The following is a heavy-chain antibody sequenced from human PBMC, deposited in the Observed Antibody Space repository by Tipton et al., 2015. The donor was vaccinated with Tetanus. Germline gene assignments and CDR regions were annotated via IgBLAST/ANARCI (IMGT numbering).Heavy chain of an antibody. D-gene: IGHD1-1*01. CDR1: GVIFRLYT. CDR3: ARLEEYTYGFDL. V-gene: IGHV3-21*01. Sequence: GSLRLSCAVSGVIFRLYTMSWVRQAPGKGLEWVASISSGSAQIYYADNSKNSVYLQMSSLRADDTAVYYCARLEEYTYGFDLWGQGTMVTVSS. CDR2: ISSGSAQI. J-gene: IGHJ3*01.